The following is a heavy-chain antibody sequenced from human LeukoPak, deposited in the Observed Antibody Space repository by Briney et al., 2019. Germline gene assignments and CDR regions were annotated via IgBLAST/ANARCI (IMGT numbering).Heavy chain of an antibody. CDR3: ARRIAVTGSWIDN. CDR1: GFTFDDYA. D-gene: IGHD6-19*01. Sequence: GRSLRLSCAASGFTFDDYAMHWVRQAPGKGLEWVSGISWNSGSIGYADSVKGRFTISRDNSKNTLYLQMNSLRAEDTAVYYCARRIAVTGSWIDNWGQGTLVTVSS. CDR2: ISWNSGSI. J-gene: IGHJ4*02. V-gene: IGHV3-9*01.